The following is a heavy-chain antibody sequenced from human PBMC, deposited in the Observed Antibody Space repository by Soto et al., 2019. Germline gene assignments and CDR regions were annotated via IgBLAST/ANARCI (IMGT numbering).Heavy chain of an antibody. CDR2: MNPDSGNS. Sequence: GASVKVSCKTCGYTFTHFDIHWVRQATGQGLEWVGWMNPDSGNSGFTQRFQGRVSMTRNASMSTAYMEIHSLTSADTAIYYCARAYHLVPKFWGQGTLVTVSS. V-gene: IGHV1-8*01. CDR3: ARAYHLVPKF. D-gene: IGHD2-15*01. CDR1: GYTFTHFD. J-gene: IGHJ4*02.